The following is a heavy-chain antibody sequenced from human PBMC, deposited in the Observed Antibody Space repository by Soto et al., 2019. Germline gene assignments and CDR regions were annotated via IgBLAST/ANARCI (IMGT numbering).Heavy chain of an antibody. J-gene: IGHJ4*02. Sequence: EVQLVEPGGGLVQPGGSLRLSCAASGFTFSSYWMHWVRQAPGKGLVWVSRINSDGSSTVYVDSVKGRFTISRDNAKNTLYLQMNSLRAEDTAVYYCARSITGYSYADSWGQGTLVTVSS. CDR2: INSDGSST. D-gene: IGHD5-18*01. V-gene: IGHV3-74*01. CDR3: ARSITGYSYADS. CDR1: GFTFSSYW.